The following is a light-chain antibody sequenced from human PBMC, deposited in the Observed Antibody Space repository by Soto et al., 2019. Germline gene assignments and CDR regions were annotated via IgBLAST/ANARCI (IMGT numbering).Light chain of an antibody. CDR1: QSVLYSSNNKNY. Sequence: DIVMTQSPDSLAVSLGERATINCKSSQSVLYSSNNKNYLAWYQQKPGQPPELLFYWASTRESGVHDRFSGSGSRTDFTLPISSLQAEDVAVYYCQQYCNTPHTFGGGTKMEIK. CDR3: QQYCNTPHT. CDR2: WAS. V-gene: IGKV4-1*01. J-gene: IGKJ4*01.